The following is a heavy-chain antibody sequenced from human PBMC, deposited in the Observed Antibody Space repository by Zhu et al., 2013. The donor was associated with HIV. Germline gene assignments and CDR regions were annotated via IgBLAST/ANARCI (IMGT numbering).Heavy chain of an antibody. J-gene: IGHJ6*03. CDR1: GGSINSYY. CDR3: ARDLFAGRWPRMDV. V-gene: IGHV4-59*01. Sequence: VQLQESGPGLVKASETLSLTCTVSGGSINSYYWSWIRQPPGKGLEWIGYMYYNGYTNYNPSLENRVTISVDTSKNQFSLKLSSVTAADTAVYYCARDLFAGRWPRMDVWGKGTTVTVSS. CDR2: MYYNGYT. D-gene: IGHD2-15*01.